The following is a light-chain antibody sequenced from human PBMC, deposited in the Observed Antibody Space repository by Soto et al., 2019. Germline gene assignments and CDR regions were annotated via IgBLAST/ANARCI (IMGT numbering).Light chain of an antibody. CDR3: QQYYNTTLT. J-gene: IGKJ4*01. Sequence: DIVMTQFPESLAVSLGDGATINCKSIHRVLYNPNNKKYLVWYQQKKGKPPKLLIYWASTRESGVPDRLSGSGYGTDFAITISSLQAEDVEVYYCQQYYNTTLTFGGGTKVDIK. CDR2: WAS. V-gene: IGKV4-1*01. CDR1: HRVLYNPNNKKY.